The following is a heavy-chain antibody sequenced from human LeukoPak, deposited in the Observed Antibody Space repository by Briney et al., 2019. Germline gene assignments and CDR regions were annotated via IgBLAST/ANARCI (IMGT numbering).Heavy chain of an antibody. CDR2: IYPSDSDT. CDR1: GYSFTSYW. Sequence: GESLKISCKASGYSFTSYWIGWMRQMPGKGLEWMGSIYPSDSDTRYSPSFQGQVTISADKSISTAYLQWSSLRASDTAMYYCVRDTTIDYWGQGTLVTVSS. CDR3: VRDTTIDY. J-gene: IGHJ4*02. V-gene: IGHV5-51*01. D-gene: IGHD5-18*01.